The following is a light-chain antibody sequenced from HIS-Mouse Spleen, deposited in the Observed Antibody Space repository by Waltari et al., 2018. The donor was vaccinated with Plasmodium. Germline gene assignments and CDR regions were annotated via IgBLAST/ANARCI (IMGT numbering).Light chain of an antibody. CDR1: PLPQKY. J-gene: IGLJ3*02. Sequence: SYELTQPPSVSVSPGQTARITCPGDPLPQKYAYWYQQKSGQAPVLVIYEDSKRPSGIPERFSGSSSGTMATLTISGAQVEDEADYYCYSTDSSGNHRVFGGGTKLTVL. CDR3: YSTDSSGNHRV. CDR2: EDS. V-gene: IGLV3-10*01.